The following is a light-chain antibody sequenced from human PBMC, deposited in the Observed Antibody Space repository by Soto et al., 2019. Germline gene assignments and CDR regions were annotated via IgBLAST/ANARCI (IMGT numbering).Light chain of an antibody. V-gene: IGKV3-20*01. CDR3: QWSGGSVS. CDR2: GET. CDR1: QSVSSSY. Sequence: EIVLTQSPGTLSLSPGERATLSCRASQSVSSSYLAWYQQKSGQAPRLLIYGETFRATGIPDRFSGSGSGTDFTLTINRLEPEDFAVYYCQWSGGSVSFGGGTKVDIK. J-gene: IGKJ4*01.